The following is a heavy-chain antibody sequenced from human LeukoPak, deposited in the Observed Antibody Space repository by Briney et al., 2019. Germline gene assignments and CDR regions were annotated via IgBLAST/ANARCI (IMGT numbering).Heavy chain of an antibody. CDR1: GFTFSTYG. J-gene: IGHJ4*02. CDR2: ISGSGAGT. D-gene: IGHD1-26*01. CDR3: AREVGPFDY. V-gene: IGHV3-23*01. Sequence: GGSLRLSCAASGFTFSTYGMSWVRQAPGKGLEWVSSISGSGAGTYYADSVKGRFTISRDSSKNTMYLQVNSLRAEDTAVYYCAREVGPFDYWGQGTLVTVSS.